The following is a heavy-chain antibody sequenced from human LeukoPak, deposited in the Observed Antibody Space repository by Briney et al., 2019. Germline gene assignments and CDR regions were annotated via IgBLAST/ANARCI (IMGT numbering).Heavy chain of an antibody. CDR2: ICTTGTT. D-gene: IGHD3-10*01. J-gene: IGHJ4*02. Sequence: SETLSLTCTVSGGSIRSYYWGWVRQPAGKGLEWIGRICTTGTTNYNPSLKSRLTMSVDTSKNQFSLNLRSVIAADTAVYYCARQGYTASYYFLDYWSQGTLVTVSS. V-gene: IGHV4-4*07. CDR3: ARQGYTASYYFLDY. CDR1: GGSIRSYY.